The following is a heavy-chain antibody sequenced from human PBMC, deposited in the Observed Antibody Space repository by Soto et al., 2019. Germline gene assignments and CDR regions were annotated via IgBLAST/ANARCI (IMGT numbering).Heavy chain of an antibody. CDR1: GGTLSDHR. CDR3: ARGVYGSGNYYTGPSAFDI. CDR2: TIPVFNTA. D-gene: IGHD3-10*01. V-gene: IGHV1-69*06. J-gene: IGHJ3*02. Sequence: QVPLEQSGAEVKKPGSSVKVSCKASGGTLSDHRVAWLRQAPGQGLEWMGGTIPVFNTAKYAQKFQGRVTVTADKFTNIAYMELSSLRSEDTAFYFCARGVYGSGNYYTGPSAFDIWGQGTMVIVSS.